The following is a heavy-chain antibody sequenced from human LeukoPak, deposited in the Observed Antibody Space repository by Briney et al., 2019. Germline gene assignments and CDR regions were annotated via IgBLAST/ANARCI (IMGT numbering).Heavy chain of an antibody. CDR2: INPSGGST. CDR1: GYTFTSYY. D-gene: IGHD5-24*01. V-gene: IGHV1-46*01. J-gene: IGHJ4*02. CDR3: ATEFMREMATNDY. Sequence: ASVKVSCKASGYTFTSYYMHWVRQAPGQGLEWMGIINPSGGSTIYAQKFQGRVTMTRDMSTSTVYMELSSLRSEDTAVYYCATEFMREMATNDYWGQGTLVTVSS.